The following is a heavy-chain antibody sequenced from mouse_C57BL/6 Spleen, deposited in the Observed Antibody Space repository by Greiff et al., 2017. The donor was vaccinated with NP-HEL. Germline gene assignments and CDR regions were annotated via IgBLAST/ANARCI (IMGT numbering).Heavy chain of an antibody. Sequence: DVMLVESGGGLVKPGGSLKLSCAASGFSFSDYGMHWVRQAPEKGLEWVAYISSGSSTIYYADTVKGRFTISRDNAKNTLFLQMTSLRSEDTAMYYCAGGSNYFDYWGQGTTLTVSS. CDR3: AGGSNYFDY. CDR2: ISSGSSTI. CDR1: GFSFSDYG. V-gene: IGHV5-17*01. J-gene: IGHJ2*01. D-gene: IGHD1-1*01.